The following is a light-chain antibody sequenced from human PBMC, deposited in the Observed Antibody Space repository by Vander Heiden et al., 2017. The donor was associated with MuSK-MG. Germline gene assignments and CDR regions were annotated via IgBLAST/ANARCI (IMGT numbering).Light chain of an antibody. J-gene: IGKJ1*01. CDR3: HQDNNWPRT. CDR2: TAS. CDR1: QSVSSN. V-gene: IGKV3-15*01. Sequence: DIVMTQSPATLSVSPGERATLSCRASQSVSSNLAWYQQKPGQAPRLLIYTASTRATGIPARFSGSGSGTEFTLTISSLQSEDGAVYYCHQDNNWPRTFGQGTKVEIK.